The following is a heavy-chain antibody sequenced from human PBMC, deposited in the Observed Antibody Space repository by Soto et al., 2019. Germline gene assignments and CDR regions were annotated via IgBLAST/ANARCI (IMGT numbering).Heavy chain of an antibody. J-gene: IGHJ4*02. Sequence: GGSLRLSCAASGFTFSSYGMHWVRQAPGKGLEWVAVISYDGSNKYYADSVKGRFTISRDNSKNTLYLQMNSLRAEDTAVYYCAKVHPGIAVAGTWHYWGQGTLVTVSS. CDR3: AKVHPGIAVAGTWHY. CDR1: GFTFSSYG. D-gene: IGHD6-19*01. CDR2: ISYDGSNK. V-gene: IGHV3-30*18.